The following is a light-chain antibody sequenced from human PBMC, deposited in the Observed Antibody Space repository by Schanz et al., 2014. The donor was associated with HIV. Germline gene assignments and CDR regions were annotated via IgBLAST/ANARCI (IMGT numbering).Light chain of an antibody. CDR1: QSITSSY. Sequence: EIVLTQSPGTLSLSPGERATLSCRASQSITSSYLAWYQQNPGQAPRLLIYGASNRATGIPDRFSASGSGTDVTLTISSLEPEDCAVYYCQHFDTSPPRYTFGKGTKLEIK. V-gene: IGKV3-20*01. CDR3: QHFDTSPPRYT. CDR2: GAS. J-gene: IGKJ2*01.